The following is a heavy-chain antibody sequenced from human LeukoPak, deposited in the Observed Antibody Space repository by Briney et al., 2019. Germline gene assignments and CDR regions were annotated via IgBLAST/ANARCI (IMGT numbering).Heavy chain of an antibody. D-gene: IGHD2-8*02. V-gene: IGHV4-4*07. Sequence: SETLSLTCTVSGGSISSYYWSWIRQPAGKGLEWIGRIYTSGSTNYNPSLKSRVTMSVDTSKNQFSLKMSSVTAADTAVYYCARITGSYYFYYYMDVWGKGTTVTVSS. CDR3: ARITGSYYFYYYMDV. CDR1: GGSISSYY. J-gene: IGHJ6*03. CDR2: IYTSGST.